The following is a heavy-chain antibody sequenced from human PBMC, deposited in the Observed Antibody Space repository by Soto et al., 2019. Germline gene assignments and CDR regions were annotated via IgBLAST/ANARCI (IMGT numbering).Heavy chain of an antibody. CDR3: VSQRTTVPTQAYFDY. D-gene: IGHD4-17*01. CDR1: CGSVANSSYY. V-gene: IGHV4-39*01. J-gene: IGHJ4*02. CDR2: VYYRGRS. Sequence: PSDTLSLTCTVSCGSVANSSYYWGWIRQSPGKGLEWIGSVYYRGRSYSKSSVKSRVTISVDTSKNRFSLSLNSVTASDTAVYFCVSQRTTVPTQAYFDYWGPGALVTVSS.